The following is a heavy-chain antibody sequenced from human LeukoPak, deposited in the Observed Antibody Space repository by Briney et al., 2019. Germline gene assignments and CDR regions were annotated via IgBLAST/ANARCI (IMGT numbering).Heavy chain of an antibody. V-gene: IGHV4-34*01. J-gene: IGHJ4*02. D-gene: IGHD3-10*01. CDR2: INHSGST. CDR3: GRQGYTASYYFVDY. Sequence: NPSETLSLTCAVYGGSFSGYYWSWIRQPPGKGLEWIGEINHSGSTNYNPSLKSRVTISVDTSKNQFSLKLSSVTAADTAVYYCGRQGYTASYYFVDYWSQGTLVTVSS. CDR1: GGSFSGYY.